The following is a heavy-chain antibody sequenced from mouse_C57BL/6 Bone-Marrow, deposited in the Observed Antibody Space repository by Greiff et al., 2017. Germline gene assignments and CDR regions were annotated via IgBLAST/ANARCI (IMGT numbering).Heavy chain of an antibody. V-gene: IGHV1-54*01. D-gene: IGHD3-3*01. Sequence: QVQLKESGAELVRPGTSVKVSCKASGYAFTNYLIEWVKQRPGQGLEWIGVINPGSGGTNYNEKFKGKATLTADKSSSTAYMQLSSLTSEDSAVYFCARQRGRVGQFAYWGQGTLVTVSA. CDR1: GYAFTNYL. CDR2: INPGSGGT. J-gene: IGHJ3*01. CDR3: ARQRGRVGQFAY.